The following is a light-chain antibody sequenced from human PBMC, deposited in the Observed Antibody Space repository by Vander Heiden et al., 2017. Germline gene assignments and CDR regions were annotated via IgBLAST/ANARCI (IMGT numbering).Light chain of an antibody. Sequence: SYALTQPPSVSVSPGQTARITCSGGALPKKYAYWYQQKSGQAPVLVIYEDSKRPSGIPERFSGSSSGTMATLTISGAQVEDEADYYCYSTDSSGNHRVFGGGTKLTVL. CDR1: ALPKKY. CDR2: EDS. J-gene: IGLJ3*02. CDR3: YSTDSSGNHRV. V-gene: IGLV3-10*01.